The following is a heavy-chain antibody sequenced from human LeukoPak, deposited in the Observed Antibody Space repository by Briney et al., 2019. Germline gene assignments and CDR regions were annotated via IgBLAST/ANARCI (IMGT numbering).Heavy chain of an antibody. CDR3: AKDDSYGSGPYGMDV. Sequence: GGSLRLSCAASGFTFSSYGMHWVRQAPGKGREWVAFIRYDGSNKYYADSVKGRFTISRDNSKNTLYLQMNSLRAEDTAVYYCAKDDSYGSGPYGMDVWGQGTTVTVSS. CDR2: IRYDGSNK. V-gene: IGHV3-30*02. D-gene: IGHD3-10*01. CDR1: GFTFSSYG. J-gene: IGHJ6*02.